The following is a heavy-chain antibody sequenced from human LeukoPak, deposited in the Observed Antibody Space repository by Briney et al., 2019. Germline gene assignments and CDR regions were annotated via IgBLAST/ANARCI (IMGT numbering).Heavy chain of an antibody. V-gene: IGHV3-64*02. CDR2: ISSNGGST. CDR3: ARGDYYGSQGFDY. D-gene: IGHD3-10*01. J-gene: IGHJ4*02. CDR1: GFTFSSYA. Sequence: GGSLRLSCAASGFTFSSYAMHWVRQAPGKGLEYVSAISSNGGSTYYADSVRGRFTISRDNSKNTLYLQMGSLRAEDMAVYYCARGDYYGSQGFDYWGQGTLVTVSS.